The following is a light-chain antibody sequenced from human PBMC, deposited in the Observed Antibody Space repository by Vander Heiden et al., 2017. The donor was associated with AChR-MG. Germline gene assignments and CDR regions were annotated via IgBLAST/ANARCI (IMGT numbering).Light chain of an antibody. V-gene: IGKV1-5*03. CDR1: QSISSW. CDR3: QQDNSYPYT. Sequence: DIQMPRSPSTLSASVGDRVTITCRASQSISSWLAWYQQKPGKAPKLLIYKASSLESGVPSRLSGSGSGTEFTLTISSLQPDDFATYYCQQDNSYPYTFGQGTKLEIK. CDR2: KAS. J-gene: IGKJ2*01.